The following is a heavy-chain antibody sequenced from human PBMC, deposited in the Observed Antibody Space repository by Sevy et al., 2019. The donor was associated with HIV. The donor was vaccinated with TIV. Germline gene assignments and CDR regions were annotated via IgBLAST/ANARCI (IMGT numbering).Heavy chain of an antibody. J-gene: IGHJ6*02. CDR1: GFTFSSYS. CDR3: ASRYGDYYYYYGMDV. V-gene: IGHV3-21*01. Sequence: GGSLRLSCAASGFTFSSYSMNWVRQAPGKGLEWVSSISSSSSYIYYADSVKGRFTISRDNAKNSLYLQMNSLRAEDTAVYDCASRYGDYYYYYGMDVWGQGTTVTVSS. D-gene: IGHD4-17*01. CDR2: ISSSSSYI.